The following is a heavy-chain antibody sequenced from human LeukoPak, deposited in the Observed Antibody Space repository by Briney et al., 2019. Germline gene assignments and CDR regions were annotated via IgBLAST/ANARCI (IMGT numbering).Heavy chain of an antibody. CDR3: ARLKSYYYDTSKKDVFDP. D-gene: IGHD3-22*01. CDR2: INPRGGST. CDR1: GYTFTSHF. J-gene: IGHJ3*01. Sequence: GASVKVSCKASGYTFTSHFMHWVRQAPGQGLEWMGIINPRGGSTSYTQKFQGRVTMTRDTSTSTVYMELSSLRSEDTAVYYCARLKSYYYDTSKKDVFDPWGKGKMVTVS. V-gene: IGHV1-46*01.